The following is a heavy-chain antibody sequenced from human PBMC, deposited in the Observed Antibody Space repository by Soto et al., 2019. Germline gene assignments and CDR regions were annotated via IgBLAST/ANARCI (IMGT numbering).Heavy chain of an antibody. J-gene: IGHJ6*01. D-gene: IGHD2-8*01. CDR2: ISTDNGNT. Sequence: QVQLVQSGAEGKKPGASVKVSCKASGYTFTNSGISWVRQAPGQGLEWMGWISTDNGNTNYAQHLHGRVRTNTDPSATTADLDRRSIDSDDTTVYYCARYPGMTTWGVYSMYYSAMAVWGHGATVTVAS. V-gene: IGHV1-18*01. CDR3: ARYPGMTTWGVYSMYYSAMAV. CDR1: GYTFTNSG.